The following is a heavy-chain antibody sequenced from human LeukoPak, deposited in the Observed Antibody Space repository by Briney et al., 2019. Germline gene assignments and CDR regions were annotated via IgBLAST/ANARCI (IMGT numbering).Heavy chain of an antibody. D-gene: IGHD3-22*01. CDR3: ARDPPQAYYYDSSGYLDY. CDR1: GYTFTSYG. J-gene: IGHJ4*02. V-gene: IGHV1-18*01. Sequence: GASVKVSCKASGYTFTSYGISWARQAPGQGLEWMGWISAYNGNTNYAQKLQGRVTMTTDTSTSTAYMELRSLRSDDTAVYYCARDPPQAYYYDSSGYLDYWGQGTLVTVSS. CDR2: ISAYNGNT.